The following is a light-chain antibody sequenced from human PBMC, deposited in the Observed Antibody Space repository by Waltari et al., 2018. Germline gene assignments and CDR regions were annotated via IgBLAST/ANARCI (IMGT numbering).Light chain of an antibody. Sequence: EIVLTQTPGILPVSPGDTVSLSCRASQSIPTAFLAWYQQKPGQAPRLLMYGAPRRATGIAERFSGSGSGTDFTLTISGLEAEDFAVYYCQHYSDPPRTFGQGTEVEVK. CDR3: QHYSDPPRT. J-gene: IGKJ1*01. CDR2: GAP. V-gene: IGKV3-20*01. CDR1: QSIPTAF.